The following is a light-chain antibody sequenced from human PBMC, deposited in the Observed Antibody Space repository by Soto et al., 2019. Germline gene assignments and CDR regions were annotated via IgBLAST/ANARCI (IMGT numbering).Light chain of an antibody. CDR1: QSISSW. CDR3: QQYNSYLRT. CDR2: DAS. J-gene: IGKJ1*01. V-gene: IGKV1-5*01. Sequence: DIQMTQSPSTLSASVGDRVTITCRASQSISSWLAWYQQKPGKAPKLLIYDASSLESGVPSRFSGSGSGTEFTLTISSLQPDDFATYYCQQYNSYLRTFGQGTKVEIK.